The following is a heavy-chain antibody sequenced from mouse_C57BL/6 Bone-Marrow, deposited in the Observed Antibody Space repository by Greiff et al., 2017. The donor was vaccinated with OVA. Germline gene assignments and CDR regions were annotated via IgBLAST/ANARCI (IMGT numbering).Heavy chain of an antibody. CDR3: ARAWDRGDYYAMDY. J-gene: IGHJ4*01. D-gene: IGHD3-3*01. Sequence: EVQLQQSGPELVKPGASVKISCKASGYTFTDYYMNWVKQSHGKSLEWIGDINPNNGGTSYNQKFKGKATLTVDKSSSTAYMELRSLTSEDSAVYYCARAWDRGDYYAMDYWGQGTSVTVSS. V-gene: IGHV1-26*01. CDR2: INPNNGGT. CDR1: GYTFTDYY.